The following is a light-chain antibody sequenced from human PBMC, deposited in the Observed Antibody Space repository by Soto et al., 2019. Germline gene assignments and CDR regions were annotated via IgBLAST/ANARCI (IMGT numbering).Light chain of an antibody. Sequence: QLVLTQSPSASASLGASVKLTCTLSSGHSSYAIAWHQQQPEKGPRYLMNLNIDGSHTKGDRIPDRLSGSSSGAERYLTISSLQSEDEADYYCQTWGTGIVVFGGGTKLTVL. CDR3: QTWGTGIVV. J-gene: IGLJ2*01. CDR2: LNIDGSH. V-gene: IGLV4-69*01. CDR1: SGHSSYA.